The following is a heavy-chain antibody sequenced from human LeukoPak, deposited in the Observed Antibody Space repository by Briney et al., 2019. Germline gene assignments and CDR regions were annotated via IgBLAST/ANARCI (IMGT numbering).Heavy chain of an antibody. CDR3: ARAGYSSSWYSPPPYYYYYMDV. CDR1: GGSISSYY. Sequence: PSETLSLTCTVSGGSISSYYWSWIRQPPGKGLEWIGYIYYSGSTNYNPSLKSRVTISVDTSKNQFSLKLSSVTAADTAVYYCARAGYSSSWYSPPPYYYYYMDVWGKGTTVTVSS. J-gene: IGHJ6*03. CDR2: IYYSGST. V-gene: IGHV4-59*01. D-gene: IGHD6-13*01.